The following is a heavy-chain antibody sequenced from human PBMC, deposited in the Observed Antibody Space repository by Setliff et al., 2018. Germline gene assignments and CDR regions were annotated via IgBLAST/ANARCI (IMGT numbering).Heavy chain of an antibody. J-gene: IGHJ3*02. Sequence: GASVKVSCKASGYTFTDFGINWVRQAPGQGLEWMGWISPYTGNIYSAQRFQGRITMTTDTSTNTASMELRSLRSDDTAVYFCALSSLSICSGGNCPNAFDIWGQGTMVTVSS. CDR2: ISPYTGNI. CDR1: GYTFTDFG. CDR3: ALSSLSICSGGNCPNAFDI. D-gene: IGHD2-15*01. V-gene: IGHV1-18*01.